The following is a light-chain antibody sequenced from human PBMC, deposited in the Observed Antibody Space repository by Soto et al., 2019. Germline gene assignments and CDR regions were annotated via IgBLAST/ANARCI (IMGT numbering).Light chain of an antibody. CDR2: DAS. CDR3: QQDGSSRT. V-gene: IGKV3-20*01. CDR1: HSVSGNY. J-gene: IGKJ1*01. Sequence: IVLTQSPGTLSLSPGERATLSCRATHSVSGNYLAWYQQKPGQSPRLLIYDASNRVTGTPDRFRGRGSGTDFALTISGLEPEDFAVYYCQQDGSSRTFSQGTKVEV.